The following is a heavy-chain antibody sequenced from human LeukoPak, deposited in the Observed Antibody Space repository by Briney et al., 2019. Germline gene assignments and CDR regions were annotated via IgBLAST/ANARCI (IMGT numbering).Heavy chain of an antibody. J-gene: IGHJ4*02. Sequence: GGSPRLSCAASGFTFDDYGMSWVRQAPGKGREWVSGINWNGGSTGYADSVKGRFTISRDNAKNSLYLQMNSLRAEDTALYYCARDNDNYVWGSPSSYWGQGTLVTVSS. D-gene: IGHD3-16*01. CDR3: ARDNDNYVWGSPSSY. CDR2: INWNGGST. CDR1: GFTFDDYG. V-gene: IGHV3-20*04.